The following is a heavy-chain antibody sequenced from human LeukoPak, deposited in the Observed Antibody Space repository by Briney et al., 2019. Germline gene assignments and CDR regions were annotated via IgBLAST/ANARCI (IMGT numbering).Heavy chain of an antibody. CDR2: ISGSGSNT. CDR3: AGWTVWDIVVVPAAARQDDY. J-gene: IGHJ4*02. V-gene: IGHV3-23*01. D-gene: IGHD2-2*01. CDR1: GFTFTTYG. Sequence: PGGPLRLSCATSGFTFTTYGMIWVRQAPGKGLEWVLGISGSGSNTYYADSAKGRFTSSRDSSKRTVYLHMNSLRAEDTAVYYCAGWTVWDIVVVPAAARQDDYWGQGTLVTVSS.